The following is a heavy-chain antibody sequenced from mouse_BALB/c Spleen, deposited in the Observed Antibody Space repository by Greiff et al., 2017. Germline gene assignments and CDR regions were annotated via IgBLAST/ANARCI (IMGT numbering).Heavy chain of an antibody. Sequence: EVQVVESGGGLVKPGGSLKLSCAASGFTFSSYAMSWVRQTPEKRLEWVASISSGGSTYYPDSVKGRFTISRDNARNILYLQMSSLRSEDTAMYYCARGWVDYWGQGTSVTVSS. CDR3: ARGWVDY. CDR1: GFTFSSYA. J-gene: IGHJ4*01. CDR2: ISSGGST. V-gene: IGHV5-6-5*01.